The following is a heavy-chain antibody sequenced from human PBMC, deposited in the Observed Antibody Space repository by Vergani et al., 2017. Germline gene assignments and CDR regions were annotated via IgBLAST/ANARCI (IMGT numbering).Heavy chain of an antibody. CDR2: ISASGNA. D-gene: IGHD2-21*01. J-gene: IGHJ3*01. CDR1: GGSISAGYYF. V-gene: IGHV4-61*02. CDR3: ARRSGGYYCGVNVLSFCTAFDV. Sequence: QVQLQASGPGRVKPSQTLSLTCTMSGGSISAGYYFWSWIRQPAGKGLEWLGHISASGNASHSPSLKTRVSMSVDTSKNQFSLTVTSVTAADTAIYFCARRSGGYYCGVNVLSFCTAFDVWGHGTVVTVSS.